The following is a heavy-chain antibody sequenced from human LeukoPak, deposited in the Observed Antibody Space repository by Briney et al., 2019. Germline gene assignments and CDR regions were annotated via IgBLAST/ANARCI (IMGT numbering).Heavy chain of an antibody. CDR2: IKNKTDGGTT. CDR1: GFTFSNAW. V-gene: IGHV3-15*01. D-gene: IGHD4-17*01. Sequence: GGSLRLSCAVSGFTFSNAWMSWVRQAPGKGVKWVGRIKNKTDGGTTDYAAPVKGRFTISRDDSKNTLYLQMNSLKTEDTAVYYCTTRDYGDYYLYAFDIWGQGTMVTVSS. J-gene: IGHJ3*02. CDR3: TTRDYGDYYLYAFDI.